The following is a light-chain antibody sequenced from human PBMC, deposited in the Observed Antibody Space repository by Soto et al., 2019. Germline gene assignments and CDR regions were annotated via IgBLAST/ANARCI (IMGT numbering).Light chain of an antibody. CDR3: CSYAGSYSYV. J-gene: IGLJ1*01. Sequence: QSALTQPRSVSGSPGQSVNISCTGTSSDVGGYNYVSWYQQHLGKAPKLMIYDVSKRPSGVPDRFSGSKSGNTASLTISGLQAEDEADYYCCSYAGSYSYVFGTGTKVTVL. CDR2: DVS. V-gene: IGLV2-11*01. CDR1: SSDVGGYNY.